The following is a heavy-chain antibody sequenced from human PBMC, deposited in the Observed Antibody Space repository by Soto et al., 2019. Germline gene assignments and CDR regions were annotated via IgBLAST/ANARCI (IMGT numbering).Heavy chain of an antibody. CDR2: INHSGST. J-gene: IGHJ6*02. D-gene: IGHD3-10*01. CDR3: ARHYYGSGSPNIFYYYGLDV. Sequence: SETLSLTCAVYGGSFSGYYWSWIRQPPGKGLEWIGEINHSGSTNYKSSLKSRVTISVETSKNQFSLKLSSVTAADTAVYYCARHYYGSGSPNIFYYYGLDVWGQGTTVTVSS. CDR1: GGSFSGYY. V-gene: IGHV4-34*01.